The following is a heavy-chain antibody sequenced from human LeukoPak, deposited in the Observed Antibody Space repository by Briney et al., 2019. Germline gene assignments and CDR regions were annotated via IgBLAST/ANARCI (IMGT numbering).Heavy chain of an antibody. D-gene: IGHD3-3*01. V-gene: IGHV3-66*01. Sequence: GGSLRLSCAASGFTVSSNYMSWVRQAPGKGLEWVSVIYSGGSTYYADSVKGRFTISRDNSKNTLYLQMNSLRAEDTAVYYCARDWSWSGYHKGLAVDYWGQGTLVTVSS. CDR1: GFTVSSNY. CDR2: IYSGGST. J-gene: IGHJ4*02. CDR3: ARDWSWSGYHKGLAVDY.